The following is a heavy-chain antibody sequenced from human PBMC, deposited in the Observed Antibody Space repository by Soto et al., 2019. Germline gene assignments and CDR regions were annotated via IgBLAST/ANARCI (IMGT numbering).Heavy chain of an antibody. D-gene: IGHD4-17*01. CDR2: IYHSGST. CDR1: SGSISSGGDS. J-gene: IGHJ4*02. CDR3: ASGLVTTLHY. V-gene: IGHV4-30-2*01. Sequence: SETLSLTCALSSGSISSGGDSWSWIRQPPGKGLEWIGYIYHSGSTYYNPSLKSRVTISVDRSKNQFSLKLSSVTAADTAVYYCASGLVTTLHYWGQGTLVTVS.